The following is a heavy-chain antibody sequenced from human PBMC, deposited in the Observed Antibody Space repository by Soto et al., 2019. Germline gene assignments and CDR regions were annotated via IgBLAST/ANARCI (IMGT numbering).Heavy chain of an antibody. CDR2: ISAYNGNT. CDR1: GYTFTNYG. J-gene: IGHJ5*02. V-gene: IGHV1-18*01. CDR3: ARVGGSIVLVPAAGPHWFDP. Sequence: ASLKVSCKASGYTFTNYGISWVRQAPGQGLEWMGWISAYNGNTNYAQKFQGRVTMTTDTSTTTAYMELRSLRSDDTAVYYCARVGGSIVLVPAAGPHWFDPWGQGSLVTVSS. D-gene: IGHD2-2*01.